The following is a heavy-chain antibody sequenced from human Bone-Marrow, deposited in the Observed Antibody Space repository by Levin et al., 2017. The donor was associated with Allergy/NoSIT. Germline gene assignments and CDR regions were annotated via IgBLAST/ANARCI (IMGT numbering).Heavy chain of an antibody. J-gene: IGHJ6*03. CDR2: ISNGSDSI. D-gene: IGHD6-6*01. CDR1: GFNFSDYY. Sequence: GGSLRLSCAASGFNFSDYYMSWIRQAPGKGLEWISYISNGSDSINYADSVKGRLTISRDNAKNSLYLQVANLRAEDTAVYYCARVSRITARLLTDFYYYYCMDVWGKGTTVIVSS. V-gene: IGHV3-11*06. CDR3: ARVSRITARLLTDFYYYYCMDV.